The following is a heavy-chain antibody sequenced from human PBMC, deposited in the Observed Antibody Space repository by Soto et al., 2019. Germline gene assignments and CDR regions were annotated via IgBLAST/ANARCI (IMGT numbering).Heavy chain of an antibody. V-gene: IGHV1-69*13. D-gene: IGHD6-19*01. CDR3: ARDVAGIFFSTQYNWFDP. CDR2: IIPIFGTA. J-gene: IGHJ5*02. CDR1: GGTFSSYA. Sequence: SVKVSCKASGGTFSSYAISWVRQAPGQGLEWMGGIIPIFGTANYAQKFQGRVTITADESTSTAYMELSSLRAEDTAVYYCARDVAGIFFSTQYNWFDPWGPGTLVTVSS.